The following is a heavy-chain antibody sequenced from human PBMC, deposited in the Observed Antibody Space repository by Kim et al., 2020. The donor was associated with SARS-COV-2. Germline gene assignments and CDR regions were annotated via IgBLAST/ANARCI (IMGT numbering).Heavy chain of an antibody. CDR3: TKPRAWANTFDV. J-gene: IGHJ3*01. V-gene: IGHV4-39*01. D-gene: IGHD2-8*01. Sequence: TFFTPPLRGRITRSQDTSKNQFSLRLSSVTAADTAVYYCTKPRAWANTFDVWGRGTMVTVSS. CDR2: T.